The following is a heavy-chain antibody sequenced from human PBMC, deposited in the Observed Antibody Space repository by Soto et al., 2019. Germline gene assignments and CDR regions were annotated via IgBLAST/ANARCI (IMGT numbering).Heavy chain of an antibody. Sequence: EERLVHSGGGLVQPGGSLRLSCAAYGFSVGGNYMSWVRQAPGKGLELVSLIYSGGNPFYAESMKGRFTLSRDNYNNMVYRQMDSLRAEDTDVSYCERGPNSDCCGHGTLVLVSS. J-gene: IGHJ5*01. CDR3: ERGPNSDC. V-gene: IGHV3-53*01. CDR2: IYSGGNP. CDR1: GFSVGGNY.